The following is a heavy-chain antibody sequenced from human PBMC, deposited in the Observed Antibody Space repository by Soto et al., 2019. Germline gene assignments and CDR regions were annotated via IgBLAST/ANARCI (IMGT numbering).Heavy chain of an antibody. CDR2: ISYDGNNK. V-gene: IGHV3-30-3*01. J-gene: IGHJ5*02. CDR3: ARSQQTTVTSPLADP. CDR1: GFTFSSYA. D-gene: IGHD4-17*01. Sequence: QVQLVESGGGVVQPGRSLRLSCAASGFTFSSYAMHWVRQAPGKGLEWVAVISYDGNNKYYADSVEGRFTISRDNSKNTLYLQMNSLRTEDTDVYYCARSQQTTVTSPLADPWGQGTLVTVSS.